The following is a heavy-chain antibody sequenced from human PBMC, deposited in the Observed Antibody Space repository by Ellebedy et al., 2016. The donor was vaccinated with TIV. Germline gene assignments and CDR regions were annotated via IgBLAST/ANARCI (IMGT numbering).Heavy chain of an antibody. CDR2: INHSGST. CDR1: GGSFSGYY. D-gene: IGHD3-22*01. CDR3: ARGSRITMIVVVQDAFDI. J-gene: IGHJ3*02. Sequence: SETLSLXXAVYGGSFSGYYWSWIRQPPGKGLEWIGEINHSGSTNYNPSLKSRVTISVDTSKNQFSPKLSSVTAADTAVYYCARGSRITMIVVVQDAFDIWGQGTMVTVSS. V-gene: IGHV4-34*01.